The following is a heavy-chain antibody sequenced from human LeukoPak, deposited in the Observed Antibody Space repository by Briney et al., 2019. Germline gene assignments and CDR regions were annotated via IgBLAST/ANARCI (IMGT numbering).Heavy chain of an antibody. Sequence: GGSLRLSCAASGFTFSSYWMSWVRQAPGKGLEWVANIKQDGSEKYYVDSVKGRFTISRDNAKNSLYLQMNSLRAEDTAVYYCAKLVEDIVVVPAAPDNYGMDVWGQGTTVTVSS. D-gene: IGHD2-2*01. J-gene: IGHJ6*02. CDR3: AKLVEDIVVVPAAPDNYGMDV. CDR1: GFTFSSYW. CDR2: IKQDGSEK. V-gene: IGHV3-7*01.